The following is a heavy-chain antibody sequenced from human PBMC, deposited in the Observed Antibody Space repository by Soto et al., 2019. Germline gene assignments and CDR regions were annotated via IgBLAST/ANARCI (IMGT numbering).Heavy chain of an antibody. V-gene: IGHV4-39*01. CDR1: GGSISRSSYY. J-gene: IGHJ5*02. CDR2: MYYSGST. CDR3: SRRAPEGFDP. Sequence: SETLSLTCNVSGGSISRSSYYWGWIRQPPGKGLEWIGSMYYSGSTYYNPSLKSRVTISIDTPKNQLSLKLTSVTAADTAVYYCSRRAPEGFDPWGQGTLVPVSS.